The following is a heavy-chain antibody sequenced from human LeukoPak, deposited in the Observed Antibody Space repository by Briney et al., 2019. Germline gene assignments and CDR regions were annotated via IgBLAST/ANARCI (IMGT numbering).Heavy chain of an antibody. J-gene: IGHJ4*02. D-gene: IGHD3-22*01. Sequence: GGSLRLSCAASGFTFSNAWMSWVRQAPGKGLEWAGRIKSKTDGGTTDYAAPVKGRFTISRDDSKNTLYLQMNSLKTEDTAVYYCTTDRYYYDSSGYYFDYWGQGTLVTVSS. CDR3: TTDRYYYDSSGYYFDY. CDR2: IKSKTDGGTT. CDR1: GFTFSNAW. V-gene: IGHV3-15*01.